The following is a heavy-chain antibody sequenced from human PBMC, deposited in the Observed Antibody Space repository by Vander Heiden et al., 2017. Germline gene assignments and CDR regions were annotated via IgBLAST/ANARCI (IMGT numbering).Heavy chain of an antibody. CDR2: MNPNSGNT. J-gene: IGHJ6*02. D-gene: IGHD5-18*01. Sequence: QVQLVQSGAEVKKPGASVKVSCKASGYTFTSYDINWVRQATGQGLEWMGWMNPNSGNTGYAQKFQGRVTMTRNTSISTAYMELSSLRSEDTAVYYCARVTWIQLWLRHQDYYGMDVWGQGTTVTVSS. V-gene: IGHV1-8*01. CDR3: ARVTWIQLWLRHQDYYGMDV. CDR1: GYTFTSYD.